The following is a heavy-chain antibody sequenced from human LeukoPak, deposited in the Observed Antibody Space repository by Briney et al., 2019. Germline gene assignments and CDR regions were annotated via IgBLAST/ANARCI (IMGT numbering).Heavy chain of an antibody. CDR1: GFTFSSYA. D-gene: IGHD3-22*01. CDR3: AREPTYYYDSSGYYTPNTYWYFDL. CDR2: ISYDGSNK. Sequence: GGSLRLSCAASGFTFSSYAMHWVRQAPGKGLEWVAVISYDGSNKYYADSVKGRFTISRDNSKNTLYLQMNSLRAEDTAVYYCAREPTYYYDSSGYYTPNTYWYFDLWGRGTLVTVSS. V-gene: IGHV3-30*04. J-gene: IGHJ2*01.